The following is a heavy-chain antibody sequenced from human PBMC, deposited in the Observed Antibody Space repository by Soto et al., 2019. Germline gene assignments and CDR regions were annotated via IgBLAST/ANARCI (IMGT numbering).Heavy chain of an antibody. CDR2: IYPGDSDT. V-gene: IGHV5-51*01. CDR1: GYSFTSYW. J-gene: IGHJ5*02. D-gene: IGHD3-22*01. Sequence: GESLKISCKGSGYSFTSYWIGWVRQMPGKGLEWMGIIYPGDSDTRYSPSFQGQVTISADKSISTAYLQWSSLKASDTAMYYCARHRYYYDSSGRGPWFDPWGQGTLVTVSS. CDR3: ARHRYYYDSSGRGPWFDP.